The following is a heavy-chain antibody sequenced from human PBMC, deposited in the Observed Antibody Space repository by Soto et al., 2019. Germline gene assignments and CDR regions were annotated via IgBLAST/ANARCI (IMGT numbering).Heavy chain of an antibody. D-gene: IGHD3-10*01. V-gene: IGHV3-30*03. CDR1: GFTFHTYG. J-gene: IGHJ4*02. CDR2: ISYDGSNK. Sequence: QVQLVESGGGVVQPVRSLRLSCAASGFTFHTYGMHWVRQAPGTGLEWVAVISYDGSNKYYADSVKGRFTISRDNSKNTLDLQMNSLRTEDTAVYFCIRGPYYGSGTLDSWCQGNLVTVSS. CDR3: IRGPYYGSGTLDS.